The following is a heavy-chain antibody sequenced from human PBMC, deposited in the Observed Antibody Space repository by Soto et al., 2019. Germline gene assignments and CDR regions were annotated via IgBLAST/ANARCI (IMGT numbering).Heavy chain of an antibody. D-gene: IGHD3-22*01. J-gene: IGHJ2*01. CDR1: GFTFTSNA. Sequence: EVQLLESGGGLVQPGGSLRLSCAASGFTFTSNAMSWVRQPPGKGLEWVSSISGSGGSTSYADSVKGRFTISRDNSKNTLYLQMNTLRAEDTAVYYCAKVGSSGYYYDHYWYFGLWGRGTLVTVSS. V-gene: IGHV3-23*01. CDR3: AKVGSSGYYYDHYWYFGL. CDR2: ISGSGGST.